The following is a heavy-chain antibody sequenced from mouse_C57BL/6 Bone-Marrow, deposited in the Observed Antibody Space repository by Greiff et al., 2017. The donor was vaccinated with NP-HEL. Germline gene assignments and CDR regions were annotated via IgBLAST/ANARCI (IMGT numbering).Heavy chain of an antibody. D-gene: IGHD2-4*01. J-gene: IGHJ4*01. CDR3: ARYDYAYAMDY. CDR2: SRNKANDYTT. CDR1: GFTFSDFY. V-gene: IGHV7-1*01. Sequence: EVKLVESGGGLVQSGRSLRLSCATSGFTFSDFYMEWVRQAPGKGLEWIAASRNKANDYTTEYSASVQGRFIVSRDTSQSILYIQMNALRAEDTAIYYCARYDYAYAMDYGGQGTSVTVSS.